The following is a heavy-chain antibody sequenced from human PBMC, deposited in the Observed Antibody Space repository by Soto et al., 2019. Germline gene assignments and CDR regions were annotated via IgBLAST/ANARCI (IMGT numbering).Heavy chain of an antibody. CDR2: ISSSGSTI. CDR1: GFTFSGYY. J-gene: IGHJ5*02. Sequence: QVQLVESGGGLVKPGGSLRLSCAASGFTFSGYYMSWIRQAPGKGLEWVSYISSSGSTIYYADSVKGRFTISRDNTKNSLYLQTNSLRAEDTAVYYCARDPRTTVTTTLGWFDPWGQGTLVTVSS. D-gene: IGHD4-4*01. V-gene: IGHV3-11*01. CDR3: ARDPRTTVTTTLGWFDP.